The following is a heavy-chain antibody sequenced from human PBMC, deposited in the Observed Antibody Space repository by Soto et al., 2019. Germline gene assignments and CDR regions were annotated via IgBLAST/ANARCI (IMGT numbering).Heavy chain of an antibody. D-gene: IGHD6-13*01. J-gene: IGHJ4*02. CDR3: ARDLGQQLLDY. CDR2: ISAYNGNT. Sequence: QVQLVQSGAEVKKPGASVKVSCKASGYTFTSYGISWVRQAPGQGLEWMGWISAYNGNTKYAQKLQGRVTMTTDTSTSTANMELRSLRSDDTAVYFCARDLGQQLLDYWRQGPLVTVSS. CDR1: GYTFTSYG. V-gene: IGHV1-18*01.